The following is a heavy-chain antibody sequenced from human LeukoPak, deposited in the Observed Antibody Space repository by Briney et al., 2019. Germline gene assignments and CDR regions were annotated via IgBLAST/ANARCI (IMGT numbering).Heavy chain of an antibody. CDR2: ISAYNGNT. CDR3: ARVFTMVRGARGADWFDP. J-gene: IGHJ5*02. CDR1: GYTFTSYG. Sequence: ASVKVSCKASGYTFTSYGISRVRQAPGQGLEWMGWISAYNGNTNYAQKLQGRVTMTTDTSTSTAYMELRSLRSDDTAVYHCARVFTMVRGARGADWFDPWGQGTLVTVSS. V-gene: IGHV1-18*01. D-gene: IGHD3-10*01.